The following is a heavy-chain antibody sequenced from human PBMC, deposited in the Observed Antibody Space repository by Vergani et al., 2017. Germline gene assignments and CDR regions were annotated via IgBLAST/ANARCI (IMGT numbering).Heavy chain of an antibody. Sequence: QVQLQESGPGLVKPSETLSLTCTVSGGSISSYYWSWIRQPPGKGLEWIGYIYYSGSTNYNPPLKSRVTISVDTSKNQFSLKLSSVTAADTAVYYCARAQAYYDILTGWVVWFDPWGQGTLVTVSS. D-gene: IGHD3-9*01. CDR3: ARAQAYYDILTGWVVWFDP. J-gene: IGHJ5*02. V-gene: IGHV4-59*01. CDR1: GGSISSYY. CDR2: IYYSGST.